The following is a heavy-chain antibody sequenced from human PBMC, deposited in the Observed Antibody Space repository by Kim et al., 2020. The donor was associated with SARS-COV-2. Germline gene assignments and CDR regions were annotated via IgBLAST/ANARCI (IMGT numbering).Heavy chain of an antibody. D-gene: IGHD1-26*01. V-gene: IGHV3-23*01. Sequence: SVKGRFTISRDNSKNTLYLQMNSLRAEDTAVYYCAKSGKVGATYPPVVDYWGQGTLVTVSS. CDR3: AKSGKVGATYPPVVDY. J-gene: IGHJ4*02.